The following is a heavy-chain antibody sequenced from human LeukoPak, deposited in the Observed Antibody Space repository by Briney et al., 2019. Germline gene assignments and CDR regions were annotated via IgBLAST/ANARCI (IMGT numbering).Heavy chain of an antibody. CDR3: VKDTGTRGFGEVYTYFDY. D-gene: IGHD3-10*01. V-gene: IGHV3-64D*09. CDR1: GFTFSSCA. Sequence: GGSLRLSCSASGFTFSSCAMHWVRQAPGKGLEYVSAISSNGGSTYYADSVKGRFTISRDNSKNTLYLQMSSLRAEDTAVYYRVKDTGTRGFGEVYTYFDYWGQGTLVTASS. CDR2: ISSNGGST. J-gene: IGHJ4*02.